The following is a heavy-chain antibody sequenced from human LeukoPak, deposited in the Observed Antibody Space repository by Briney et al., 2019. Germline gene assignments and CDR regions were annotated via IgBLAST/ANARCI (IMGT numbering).Heavy chain of an antibody. D-gene: IGHD3-9*01. J-gene: IGHJ6*03. CDR1: GDSITSGSYY. CDR3: ARGGSTLHSAGGHDIEFYYYYYMDV. Sequence: PSETLSLTCTVSGDSITSGSYYWSWIRQPAGKGLEWIGRIFISGGTNYNPSLRSRVTMSLDTSKNQFSLKLYSVTAADTAVYYCARGGSTLHSAGGHDIEFYYYYYMDVWGKGTTVTISS. CDR2: IFISGGT. V-gene: IGHV4-61*02.